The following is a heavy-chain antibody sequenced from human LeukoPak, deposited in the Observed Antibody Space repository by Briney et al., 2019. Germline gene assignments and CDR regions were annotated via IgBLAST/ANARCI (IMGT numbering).Heavy chain of an antibody. CDR1: GASISSYY. CDR3: ARGVVAATRFDY. V-gene: IGHV4-59*01. J-gene: IGHJ4*02. D-gene: IGHD2-15*01. Sequence: SETLSLTCTVSGASISSYYWSWIRQPPGKGLEWIGYIYYSGSTNYNPSLKSRVTISVDTSKNQFSLKLSSVTAADTAVYYCARGVVAATRFDYWGQGTLVTVSS. CDR2: IYYSGST.